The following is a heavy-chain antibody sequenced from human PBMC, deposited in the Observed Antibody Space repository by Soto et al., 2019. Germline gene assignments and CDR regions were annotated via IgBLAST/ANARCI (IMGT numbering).Heavy chain of an antibody. V-gene: IGHV4-30-2*01. Sequence: SETLSLTCAVSGGSISSGGYSWSWIRQPPGKGLEWIGYIYHSGSTYYNPSLKSRVTISVDRSKNQFSLKLSSVTAADTAVYYCARATSYYYDSSGYYYFEYWGQGTLVTVSS. D-gene: IGHD3-22*01. CDR1: GGSISSGGYS. J-gene: IGHJ4*02. CDR3: ARATSYYYDSSGYYYFEY. CDR2: IYHSGST.